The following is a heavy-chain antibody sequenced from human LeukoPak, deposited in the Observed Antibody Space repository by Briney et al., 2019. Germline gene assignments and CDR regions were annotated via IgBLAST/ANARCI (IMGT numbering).Heavy chain of an antibody. CDR1: GGSISSYY. V-gene: IGHV4-59*12. CDR2: IHYSGST. J-gene: IGHJ4*02. D-gene: IGHD3-22*01. CDR3: ARGGSGDYPSDY. Sequence: SETLSLTCTVSGGSISSYYWTWIRQPPGKGLEWIGYIHYSGSTNYKASLKSRVTISLDTSKNQFSLNLSSVTAADTAVYYCARGGSGDYPSDYWGQGTLVTVSS.